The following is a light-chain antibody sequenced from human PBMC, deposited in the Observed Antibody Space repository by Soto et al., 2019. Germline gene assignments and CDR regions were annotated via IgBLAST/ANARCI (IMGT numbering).Light chain of an antibody. CDR1: QTFSSNF. Sequence: EIMLTQSPGTLSLSPGERATLSCRASQTFSSNFLAWYQQKPGQAPRLLIYGASSRATGIPDRFTGSASGTDFTLTISRLEPEVFAVYFCQQYRTSPFTFGQGTNLEIK. J-gene: IGKJ2*01. CDR3: QQYRTSPFT. V-gene: IGKV3-20*01. CDR2: GAS.